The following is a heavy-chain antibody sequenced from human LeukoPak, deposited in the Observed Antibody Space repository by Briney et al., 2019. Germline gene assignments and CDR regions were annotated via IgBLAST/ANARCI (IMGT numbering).Heavy chain of an antibody. J-gene: IGHJ4*02. V-gene: IGHV3-30*02. CDR3: AKDSSVYHYDSRNFDY. Sequence: GGSLRLSCAASGLTFSSYGMHWVRQAPGKGLEWVAFMQYDGSNKYYADSVKGRFTISRDNSKSTLYLQMDSLRAEDTAIYYCAKDSSVYHYDSRNFDYWGQGTLVTVSS. D-gene: IGHD3-22*01. CDR1: GLTFSSYG. CDR2: MQYDGSNK.